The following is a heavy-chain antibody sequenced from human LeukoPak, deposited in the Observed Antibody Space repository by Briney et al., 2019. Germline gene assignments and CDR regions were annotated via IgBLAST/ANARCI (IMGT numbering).Heavy chain of an antibody. J-gene: IGHJ6*03. CDR2: FNHSGST. Sequence: PSETLSLTCAVYGGSFSGYYWSWIRQPPGKGLEWIGEFNHSGSTNYNPSLKSRVTISVDTSKNQFSLKLSSVTAADTAVYYCARGRTQYYDILTGYYYYYYMDVWGKGTTVTVSS. D-gene: IGHD3-9*01. CDR3: ARGRTQYYDILTGYYYYYYMDV. V-gene: IGHV4-34*01. CDR1: GGSFSGYY.